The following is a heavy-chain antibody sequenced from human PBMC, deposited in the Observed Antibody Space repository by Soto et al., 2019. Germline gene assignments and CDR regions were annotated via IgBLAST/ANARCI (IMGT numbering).Heavy chain of an antibody. D-gene: IGHD3-3*01. CDR2: IIPIVGTA. V-gene: IGHV1-69*01. Sequence: QVQLVQSGAEVKKPGSSVKVSCKASGGTFSSYAISWVRQAPGQGLEWMGGIIPIVGTANYAQKFQGRVTITADEATSTAYMELSSLRSEDTAVYYCASCDFWSGYPNDRKAVYYYYYGMDVWGQGTTVTVSS. J-gene: IGHJ6*02. CDR3: ASCDFWSGYPNDRKAVYYYYYGMDV. CDR1: GGTFSSYA.